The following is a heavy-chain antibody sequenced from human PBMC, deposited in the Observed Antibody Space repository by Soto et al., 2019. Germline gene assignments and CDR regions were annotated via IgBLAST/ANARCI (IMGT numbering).Heavy chain of an antibody. CDR3: AYCGYYSSSWFPDY. Sequence: QITLKESGPSLVKPTQTLTLTCTFSGFSLTTNGVGVGWIRQSPGEALEWLALIYWDDDKRYSPSLKSRLTITKEPSKNQVVLTMTNMDSVATAPSYCAYCGYYSSSWFPDYWGQGPLVTVSS. CDR1: GFSLTTNGVG. D-gene: IGHD6-13*01. V-gene: IGHV2-5*02. J-gene: IGHJ4*02. CDR2: IYWDDDK.